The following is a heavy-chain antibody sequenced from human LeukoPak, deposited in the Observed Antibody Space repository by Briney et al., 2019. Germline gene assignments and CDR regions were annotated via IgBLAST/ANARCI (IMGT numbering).Heavy chain of an antibody. Sequence: GASVKVSCKASGCTFNGNYMHWVRQAPGQGLEWMGWINPNSGGTNYAQKFQGRVTMTRDTSISTAYMELSRLRSDDTAVYYCARQSITYDSSGYYKNWFDPWGQGTPVTVSS. CDR2: INPNSGGT. J-gene: IGHJ5*02. CDR3: ARQSITYDSSGYYKNWFDP. V-gene: IGHV1-2*02. CDR1: GCTFNGNY. D-gene: IGHD3-22*01.